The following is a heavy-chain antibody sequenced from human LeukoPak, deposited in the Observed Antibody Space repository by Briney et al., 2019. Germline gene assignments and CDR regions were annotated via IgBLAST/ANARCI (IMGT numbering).Heavy chain of an antibody. D-gene: IGHD5-18*01. CDR2: IAVGSGNT. CDR3: AAPGYSYAYGIDGFDI. V-gene: IGHV1-58*02. Sequence: SVKVSCKASGLTFTRYTMQWVRQARGQRLEWIGWIAVGSGNTNYAQKFQERVTITRDMSTSTAYMELSSLRSEDTAVYYCAAPGYSYAYGIDGFDIWGQGTMVTVSS. J-gene: IGHJ3*02. CDR1: GLTFTRYT.